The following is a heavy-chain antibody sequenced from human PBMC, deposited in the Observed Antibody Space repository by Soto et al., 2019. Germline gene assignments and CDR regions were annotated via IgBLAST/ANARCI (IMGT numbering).Heavy chain of an antibody. D-gene: IGHD3-9*01. V-gene: IGHV3-53*05. CDR3: ASGPGPTNYYDILTGPQGVFDY. J-gene: IGHJ4*02. CDR2: IYSGVIT. Sequence: GGSLRLSCAASGFSVSSKYMNWVRQAPGKGLEKVLVIYSGVITYYADSVKGRFTISRDVSRNTFYLHLNSLRDEDTAVYYCASGPGPTNYYDILTGPQGVFDYWGQGTLVTVSS. CDR1: GFSVSSKY.